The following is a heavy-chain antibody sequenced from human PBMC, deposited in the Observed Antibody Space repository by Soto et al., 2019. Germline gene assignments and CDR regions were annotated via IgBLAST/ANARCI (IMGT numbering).Heavy chain of an antibody. J-gene: IGHJ4*02. CDR2: IYYSGST. CDR3: ASQKLDVPAYFDY. Sequence: SETLSRTCTVSGRSISMSSYSWGWIRQPPGKGLEWIGSIYYSGSTYYNPSLKSRVTISVDTSKNQFSLKLASVTAADTAVYYCASQKLDVPAYFDYWGQG. D-gene: IGHD6-13*01. CDR1: GRSISMSSYS. V-gene: IGHV4-39*01.